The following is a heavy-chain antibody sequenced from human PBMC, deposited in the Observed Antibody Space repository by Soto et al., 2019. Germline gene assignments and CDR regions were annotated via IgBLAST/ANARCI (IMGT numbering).Heavy chain of an antibody. CDR3: ARDPYTLWSGFQGDY. V-gene: IGHV3-23*01. J-gene: IGHJ4*02. CDR2: ISGSGGSI. CDR1: GFTFSTYA. D-gene: IGHD3-3*01. Sequence: GGSLRLSCAASGFTFSTYAMNWVRQAPGKGLEWVSGISGSGGSIYYTDSVKGRFTISRDNSKNTLYLQMNSLRPEDTAVYYCARDPYTLWSGFQGDYWGQGTLVTVSS.